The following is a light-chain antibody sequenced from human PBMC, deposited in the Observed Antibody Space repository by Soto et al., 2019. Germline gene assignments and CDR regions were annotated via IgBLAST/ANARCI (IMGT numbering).Light chain of an antibody. J-gene: IGKJ1*01. Sequence: DVVMTQSPLSLPVTLGQPASSSCWSSQSLVYSYGNTHLRWFQQRPGQSPRRLIYRVSNRDSGVPDRFSGSGSGTDFTLEISRGEAEDGGVYYCMQGTQWPRTFGQGTKVQIK. CDR3: MQGTQWPRT. V-gene: IGKV2-30*01. CDR2: RVS. CDR1: QSLVYSYGNTH.